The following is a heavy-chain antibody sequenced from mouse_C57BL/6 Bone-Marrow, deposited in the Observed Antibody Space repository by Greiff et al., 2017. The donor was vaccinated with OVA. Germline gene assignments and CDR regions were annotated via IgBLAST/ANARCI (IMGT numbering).Heavy chain of an antibody. J-gene: IGHJ3*01. CDR3: TGGLYYGNLFAY. V-gene: IGHV6-3*01. CDR2: IRLKSDNSAT. Sequence: EVKLQESGGGLVQPGGSMKLSCVASGFTFSNYWMNWVRQSPEKGLEWVAQIRLKSDNSATHYAESVKGRFTISRDDTKSSVYLQMNNLRAEDTGIDYCTGGLYYGNLFAYWGQGTLVTVSA. D-gene: IGHD2-1*01. CDR1: GFTFSNYW.